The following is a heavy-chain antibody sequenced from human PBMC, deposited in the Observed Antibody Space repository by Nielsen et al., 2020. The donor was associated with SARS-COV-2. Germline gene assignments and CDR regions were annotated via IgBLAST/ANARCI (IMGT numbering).Heavy chain of an antibody. CDR1: GFTFSSHG. D-gene: IGHD2-21*01. CDR2: IWYDGSNK. CDR3: ARDGGGDSLDY. J-gene: IGHJ4*02. Sequence: GESLKISCAASGFTFSSHGMHWVRQAPGKGLEWVAVIWYDGSNKYYADSVKGRFTISRDNSKNTLYLQMNSLRAEDTAVYYCARDGGGDSLDYWGQGTLVTVSS. V-gene: IGHV3-33*01.